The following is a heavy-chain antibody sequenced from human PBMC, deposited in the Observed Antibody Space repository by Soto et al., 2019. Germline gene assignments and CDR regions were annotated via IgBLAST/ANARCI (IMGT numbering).Heavy chain of an antibody. CDR2: IFNSGST. CDR3: ARVRSSPFRYFGF. J-gene: IGHJ4*02. CDR1: GAYLSTDY. V-gene: IGHV4-59*01. Sequence: PSETLSLTCTVSGAYLSTDYWSWIRQPPGKRPEWIGYIFNSGSTNQNPSLKSRVSISMDTSRNQFSLRLRSVTAADTAVYYCARVRSSPFRYFGFWGPGLLVTVSS.